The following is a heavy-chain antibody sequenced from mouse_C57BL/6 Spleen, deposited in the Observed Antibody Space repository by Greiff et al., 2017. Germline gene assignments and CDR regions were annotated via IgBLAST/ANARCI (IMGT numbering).Heavy chain of an antibody. D-gene: IGHD3-3*01. V-gene: IGHV1-52*01. CDR2: INSSDSET. Sequence: VQLKQPGAELVRPGSSVKLSCTASGYTFTSYWMHWVKQRPIQGLEWIVNINSSDSETHYHQKLKDKAKLTGDKSSSIAYMQLSSLTSEDSAVYYCARQGWDWYFEVWGKGTTVTVSS. J-gene: IGHJ1*03. CDR3: ARQGWDWYFEV. CDR1: GYTFTSYW.